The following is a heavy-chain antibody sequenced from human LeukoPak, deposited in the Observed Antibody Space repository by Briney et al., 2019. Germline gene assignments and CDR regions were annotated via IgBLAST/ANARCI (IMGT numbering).Heavy chain of an antibody. J-gene: IGHJ4*02. CDR2: INHSGST. D-gene: IGHD6-19*01. CDR3: ARGLSGWIDY. Sequence: SETLSLTCAVYGGSFSGYYWSWIRQPPGKGLEWIGEINHSGSTNYNPSLKSRVTISVDTSKNQFSLKLSSVTAADTAVYCCARGLSGWIDYWGQGTLVTVSS. CDR1: GGSFSGYY. V-gene: IGHV4-34*01.